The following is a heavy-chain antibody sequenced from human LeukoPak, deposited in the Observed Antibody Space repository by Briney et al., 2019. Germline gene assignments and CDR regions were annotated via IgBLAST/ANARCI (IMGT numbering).Heavy chain of an antibody. CDR2: IISSGSYI. CDR3: ARVGCSGGSCYSRGDYYYGMDV. J-gene: IGHJ6*02. Sequence: GGSLRLSCAASGFTFSSYSMNWVRQAPGKGLEWVSSIISSGSYINYADSVKGRFTISRDNAKNSLFLQMNSLTAEDTAVYYCARVGCSGGSCYSRGDYYYGMDVWVQGTTVTVSS. CDR1: GFTFSSYS. V-gene: IGHV3-21*01. D-gene: IGHD2-15*01.